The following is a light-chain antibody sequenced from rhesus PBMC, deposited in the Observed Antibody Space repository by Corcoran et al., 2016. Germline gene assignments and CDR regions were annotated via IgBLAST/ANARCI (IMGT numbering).Light chain of an antibody. CDR3: QQYYSYPFT. CDR2: RPS. J-gene: IGKJ3*01. Sequence: DIQMTQSPSSLSASVGDTVTITCRASQSFRSSLAWYHQKPGKALKLLSYRPSSLQSGVPSGFIGSKSVTDFTLTISSLQPEDIASYYCQQYYSYPFTFGPGTKLDIK. V-gene: IGKV1-46*01. CDR1: QSFRSS.